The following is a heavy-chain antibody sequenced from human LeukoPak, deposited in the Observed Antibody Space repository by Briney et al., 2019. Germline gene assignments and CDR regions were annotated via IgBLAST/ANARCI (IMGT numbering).Heavy chain of an antibody. CDR3: ARLLKYGSGSYEDFQH. J-gene: IGHJ1*01. D-gene: IGHD3-10*01. Sequence: GESLKISCKGSGYSFTSYWIGWVRQMPGKGLEWMGIIYLGDSDTRYSPSFQGQVTISADKSISTAYLQWSSLKASDTAMYYCARLLKYGSGSYEDFQHWGQGTLVTVSS. CDR1: GYSFTSYW. CDR2: IYLGDSDT. V-gene: IGHV5-51*01.